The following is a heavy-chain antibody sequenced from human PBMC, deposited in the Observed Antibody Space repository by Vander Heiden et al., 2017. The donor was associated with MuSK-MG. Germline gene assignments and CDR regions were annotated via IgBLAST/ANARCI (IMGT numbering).Heavy chain of an antibody. J-gene: IGHJ3*02. CDR1: GLTFSSYA. D-gene: IGHD5-12*01. V-gene: IGHV3-23*01. CDR2: ISGSGGST. Sequence: EVQLLESGGCLVQPGGSLRRSCAVSGLTFSSYAMSGGRQAPGKGLEWVSAISGSGGSTYYAVSVKGRFTISRDNSKNTLYLQMNSLRAEDTAVYYCAKDGGFVGYDAFDIWGQGTMVTVSS. CDR3: AKDGGFVGYDAFDI.